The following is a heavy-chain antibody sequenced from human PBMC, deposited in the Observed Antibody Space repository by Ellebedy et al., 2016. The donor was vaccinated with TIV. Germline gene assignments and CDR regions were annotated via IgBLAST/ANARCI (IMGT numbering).Heavy chain of an antibody. Sequence: MPSETLSLTCAVSGTSISSSNWWTWVRQPPGKGLEWIGEIFHSGSTTYNPSLKSRVTISLFKSKNQFSLKLRSVTAADTAMYYCARAYYDTHGYCFDPWGQGTPVTVSS. CDR3: ARAYYDTHGYCFDP. J-gene: IGHJ5*02. CDR1: GTSISSSNW. V-gene: IGHV4-4*02. D-gene: IGHD3-22*01. CDR2: IFHSGST.